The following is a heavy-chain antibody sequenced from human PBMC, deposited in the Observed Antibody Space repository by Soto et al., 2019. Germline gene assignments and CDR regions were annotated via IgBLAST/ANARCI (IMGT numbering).Heavy chain of an antibody. CDR1: GGSISSYY. CDR3: ARRPSRWTYYFDY. J-gene: IGHJ4*02. Sequence: SETLSLTCTVSGGSISSYYWSWIRQPPGKGLEWIGYIYYSGSTNYNPSLKSRVTISVDTSKNQFSLKLSSVTAADTAVYYCARRPSRWTYYFDYWGQGTLVTVSS. V-gene: IGHV4-59*01. CDR2: IYYSGST.